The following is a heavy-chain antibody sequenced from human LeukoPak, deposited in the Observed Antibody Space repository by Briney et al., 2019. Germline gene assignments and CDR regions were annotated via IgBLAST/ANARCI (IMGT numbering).Heavy chain of an antibody. Sequence: GGSLRLSCAASGFTFSDYYMSWIRQAPGQGLEWVSHISSSGSSIYYADSVKGRFTISRDNAKNSLYLQMNSLRAEDTAVYYCARDYCSSTSCYSHYGMDVWGQGTTVTVSS. D-gene: IGHD2-2*02. CDR1: GFTFSDYY. CDR3: ARDYCSSTSCYSHYGMDV. J-gene: IGHJ6*02. CDR2: ISSSGSSI. V-gene: IGHV3-11*01.